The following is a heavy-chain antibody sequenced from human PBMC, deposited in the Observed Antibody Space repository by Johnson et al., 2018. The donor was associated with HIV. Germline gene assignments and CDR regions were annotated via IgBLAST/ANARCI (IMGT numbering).Heavy chain of an antibody. Sequence: QVQLVESGGGVVRPGGSPRLSCAASGFTFDDYGMSWVRQAPGKGLEWVAVISYDGSNKYYADSVKGRFTISRDNSKNTLYLQMNSLRAEDTAVYYCARAGAVGFDAFDIWGQGTMVTVSS. D-gene: IGHD6-19*01. J-gene: IGHJ3*02. CDR3: ARAGAVGFDAFDI. V-gene: IGHV3-30*03. CDR1: GFTFDDYG. CDR2: ISYDGSNK.